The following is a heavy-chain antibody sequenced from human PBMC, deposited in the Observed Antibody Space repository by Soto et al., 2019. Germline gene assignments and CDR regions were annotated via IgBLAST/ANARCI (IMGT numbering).Heavy chain of an antibody. D-gene: IGHD3-10*01. CDR1: GFTVSSNY. Sequence: EVQLVESGGGLVQPGGSLRLSCAASGFTVSSNYMTWVRQAPGKGLEWVSVIYSGGSTYYADSVKGRFTISRDNSKNTLYLQMNSLRAEDTAVYYCARIWHGGWFDPWGQGTLVTVSS. CDR2: IYSGGST. CDR3: ARIWHGGWFDP. V-gene: IGHV3-66*01. J-gene: IGHJ5*02.